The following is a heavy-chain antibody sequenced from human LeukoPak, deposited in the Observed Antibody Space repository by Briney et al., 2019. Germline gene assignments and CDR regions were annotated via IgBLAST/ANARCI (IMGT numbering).Heavy chain of an antibody. CDR3: AKDLTYYDFWSGSDYFDY. J-gene: IGHJ4*02. Sequence: GGSLRLSCAASGFTFSSYAMSWVRQAPGNGLEWVSAISGSGGSTYYADSVKGRFTISRDNSKNTLYLQMNSLRAEDTAVYYCAKDLTYYDFWSGSDYFDYWGQGTLVTVSS. CDR2: ISGSGGST. V-gene: IGHV3-23*01. CDR1: GFTFSSYA. D-gene: IGHD3-3*01.